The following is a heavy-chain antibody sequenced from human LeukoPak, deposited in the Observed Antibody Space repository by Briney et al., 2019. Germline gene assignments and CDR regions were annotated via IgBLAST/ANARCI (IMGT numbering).Heavy chain of an antibody. Sequence: GGSLRLSCVASGLTFSSSVMHWVRQAPGKGLEYVSGINTNGDFTHYADSVKDRFIISRDNSKNTLYLQMGSPRPDDMAVYYCAREGQSSGHCGAFDIWGQGTMVTVSS. CDR1: GLTFSSSV. V-gene: IGHV3-64*02. CDR3: AREGQSSGHCGAFDI. J-gene: IGHJ3*02. D-gene: IGHD3-22*01. CDR2: INTNGDFT.